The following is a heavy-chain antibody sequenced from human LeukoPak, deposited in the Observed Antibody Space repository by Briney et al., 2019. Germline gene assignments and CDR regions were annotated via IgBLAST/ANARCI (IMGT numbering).Heavy chain of an antibody. CDR3: AKVYSSGWCLEPDY. J-gene: IGHJ4*02. CDR2: IRYDGSNK. D-gene: IGHD6-19*01. V-gene: IGHV3-30*02. Sequence: GGSLRLSCAASGFTFSSYGMHWVRQAPGKGLEWVAFIRYDGSNKYYADSVKGRFTISRDNSKNTLYLQMNSLRAEDTAVYYCAKVYSSGWCLEPDYWGQGTLVTVSS. CDR1: GFTFSSYG.